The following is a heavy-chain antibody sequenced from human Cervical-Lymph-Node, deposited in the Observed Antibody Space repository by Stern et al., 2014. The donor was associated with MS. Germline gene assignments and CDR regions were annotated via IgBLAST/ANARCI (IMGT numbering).Heavy chain of an antibody. D-gene: IGHD3-16*01. J-gene: IGHJ6*02. CDR1: GYTFTTYD. V-gene: IGHV1-8*01. CDR2: MNPNTGKT. Sequence: QVQLVQSGAEVKKPGASVKVSCKTSGYTFTTYDVSWVRQATGQGLEWMGWMNPNTGKTTYAPKFQGRVTITRNNSQTTTSMDLGSMSSEDTSVYYSARSLMITFGGNAVHGYHGLDVWGQGTTVTVSS. CDR3: ARSLMITFGGNAVHGYHGLDV.